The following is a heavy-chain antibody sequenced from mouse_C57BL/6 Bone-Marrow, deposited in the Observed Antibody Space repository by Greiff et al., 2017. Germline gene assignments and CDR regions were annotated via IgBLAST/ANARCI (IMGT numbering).Heavy chain of an antibody. J-gene: IGHJ1*03. D-gene: IGHD1-1*01. CDR1: GYTFTSYW. CDR2: IDPSDSYT. Sequence: VQLQQPGAELVRPGTSVKLSCKASGYTFTSYWMHWVKQRPGQGLEWIGVIDPSDSYTNYNQKFKGKATLTVDTSSSTAYMQLSSLTSEDSAVYYCAIPLYYGSSCWYFDVGGTGTTVTVSS. V-gene: IGHV1-59*01. CDR3: AIPLYYGSSCWYFDV.